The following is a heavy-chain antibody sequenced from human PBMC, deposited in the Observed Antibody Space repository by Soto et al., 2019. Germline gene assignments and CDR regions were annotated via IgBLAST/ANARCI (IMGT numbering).Heavy chain of an antibody. J-gene: IGHJ4*02. V-gene: IGHV4-31*03. Sequence: QVQLQESGPGLVRPSQTLSLTCTVSGGSISTNIYYWSWIRQHPGKGLEWIGYIYYSGSTYYNPSLKSRVTISVDTSKNQFSLNLSSVTAADTAVYYCAIYSSSWSYYFDYWGQGTLVTVSS. CDR1: GGSISTNIYY. D-gene: IGHD6-13*01. CDR3: AIYSSSWSYYFDY. CDR2: IYYSGST.